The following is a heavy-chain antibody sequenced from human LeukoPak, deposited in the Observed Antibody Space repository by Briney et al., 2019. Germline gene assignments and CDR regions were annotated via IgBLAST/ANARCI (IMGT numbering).Heavy chain of an antibody. D-gene: IGHD5-18*01. CDR1: GYTFTGYY. CDR3: ARDIQLWYKDYYYYYGMDV. V-gene: IGHV1-2*02. J-gene: IGHJ6*02. CDR2: INPNSGGT. Sequence: ASVKVSCKASGYTFTGYYMHWVRQAPGKGLEWMGWINPNSGGTNYAQKFQGRVTMTRDTSISTAYMELSRLRSDDTAVYYCARDIQLWYKDYYYYYGMDVWGQGTTVTVSS.